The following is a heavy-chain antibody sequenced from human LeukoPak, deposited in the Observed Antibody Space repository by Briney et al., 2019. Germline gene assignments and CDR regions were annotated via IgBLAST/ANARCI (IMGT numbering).Heavy chain of an antibody. CDR3: ARDRWLQSQRYFDY. CDR2: ISTSSSYI. CDR1: GFTFSSYS. J-gene: IGHJ4*02. V-gene: IGHV3-21*01. D-gene: IGHD5-24*01. Sequence: GGSLRLSCVASGFTFSSYSMNWVRQAPGKGLEWVSSISTSSSYIYYADSLKGRFTISRDNAKNSLYLQMNSLRAEDTAVYYCARDRWLQSQRYFDYWGQGTLVTVSS.